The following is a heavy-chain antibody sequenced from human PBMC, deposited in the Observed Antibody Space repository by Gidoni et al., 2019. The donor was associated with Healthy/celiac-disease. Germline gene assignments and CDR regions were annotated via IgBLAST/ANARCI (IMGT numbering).Heavy chain of an antibody. J-gene: IGHJ5*02. V-gene: IGHV1-69*01. Sequence: QVQLVQSGAEVKKPGSSVKVSCKASGGTFSSYALSWVQQAPGQGLEWMGGIIPIFGKANYAQKCQGRVTITADESTSTAYMELSSLRSEDTAVYYCARGRLGYCSGGSCYKDNWFDPWGQGTLVTVSS. CDR3: ARGRLGYCSGGSCYKDNWFDP. CDR1: GGTFSSYA. CDR2: IIPIFGKA. D-gene: IGHD2-15*01.